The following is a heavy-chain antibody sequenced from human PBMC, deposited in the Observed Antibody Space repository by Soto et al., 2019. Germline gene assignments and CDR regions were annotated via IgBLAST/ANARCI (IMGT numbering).Heavy chain of an antibody. CDR3: ARGSPYYYDSSGYYFDY. D-gene: IGHD3-22*01. CDR1: GGSISSGGYY. V-gene: IGHV4-31*03. J-gene: IGHJ4*02. Sequence: SETLSLTCTVSGGSISSGGYYWSWIRQHPGKGLEWIGYIYYSGSTYYNPSLKSRVTISVDTSKNQFSLKLSSVTAADTAVYYCARGSPYYYDSSGYYFDYWGQGTLVTVSS. CDR2: IYYSGST.